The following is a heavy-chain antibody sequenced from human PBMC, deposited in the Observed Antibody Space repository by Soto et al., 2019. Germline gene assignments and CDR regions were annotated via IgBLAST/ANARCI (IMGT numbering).Heavy chain of an antibody. CDR3: TAGLQKIGAQPFDY. J-gene: IGHJ4*02. CDR1: GFTFGDTP. Sequence: PGGSLRLSCAASGFTFGDTPMNWVRQAPGKGLEWVGRLKSKSDGGTTDFAAPVKGRFSISRDTSKNTVNLQMDSLRIEDTAVYYCTAGLQKIGAQPFDYWGQGTLVTVSS. CDR2: LKSKSDGGTT. V-gene: IGHV3-15*01. D-gene: IGHD1-1*01.